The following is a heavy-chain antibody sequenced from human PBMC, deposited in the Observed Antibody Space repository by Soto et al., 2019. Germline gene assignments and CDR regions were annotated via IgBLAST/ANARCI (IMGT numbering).Heavy chain of an antibody. V-gene: IGHV4-34*01. J-gene: IGHJ5*02. CDR1: GGSFSGYY. CDR3: ASGVLIQLCDH. Sequence: SETLSLTCAVYGGSFSGYYWSWIREPPGKGLEWIGEINHSGSTNYNPSLKSRVTISVDTSKNQFSLKLSSVTAADTAVYYCASGVLIQLCDHWGQGTLVTVSS. D-gene: IGHD5-18*01. CDR2: INHSGST.